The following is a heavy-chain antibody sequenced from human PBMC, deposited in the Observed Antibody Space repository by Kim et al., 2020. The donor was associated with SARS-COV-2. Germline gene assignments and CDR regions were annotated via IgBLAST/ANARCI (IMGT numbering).Heavy chain of an antibody. CDR2: ISGSGGST. J-gene: IGHJ6*02. Sequence: GGSLRLSCAASGFTFSSYAMSWVRQAPGKGLEWVSAISGSGGSTYYADSVKGRFTISRDNSKNTRYLQMNSLRAEDTAVYYCAGAAAPGDYYGMDVWGQGTTVTVSS. V-gene: IGHV3-23*01. CDR3: AGAAAPGDYYGMDV. D-gene: IGHD2-2*01. CDR1: GFTFSSYA.